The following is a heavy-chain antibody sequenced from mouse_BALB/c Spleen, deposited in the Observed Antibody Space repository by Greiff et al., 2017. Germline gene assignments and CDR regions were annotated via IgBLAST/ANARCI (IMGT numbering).Heavy chain of an antibody. D-gene: IGHD2-3*01. Sequence: VHVKQSGPELVKPGASVKISCKASGYTFTDYNMDWVKQSHGKSLEWIGDINPNNGGTIYNQKFKGKATLTVDKSSSTAYMELRSLTSEDTAVYYCARNDDYYVGAMDYWGQGTSVTVSS. CDR3: ARNDDYYVGAMDY. J-gene: IGHJ4*01. CDR2: INPNNGGT. CDR1: GYTFTDYN. V-gene: IGHV1-18*01.